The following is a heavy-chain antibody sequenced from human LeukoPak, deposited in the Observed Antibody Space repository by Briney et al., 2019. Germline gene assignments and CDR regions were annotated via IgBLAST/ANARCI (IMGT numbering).Heavy chain of an antibody. CDR2: IYSGGNT. V-gene: IGHV3-53*05. CDR1: GFTVSTNY. Sequence: GGSLRLSCAASGFTVSTNYMSWVRQAPGKGLEWVSIIYSGGNTDYADSMKGRFTISRDNSKNTLYLQMSSLRAEDTAVYYCARDRDYGDLDYWGQGTLVTVSS. J-gene: IGHJ4*02. D-gene: IGHD4-17*01. CDR3: ARDRDYGDLDY.